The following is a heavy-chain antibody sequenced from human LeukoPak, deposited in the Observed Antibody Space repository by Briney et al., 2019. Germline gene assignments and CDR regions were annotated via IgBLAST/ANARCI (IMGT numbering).Heavy chain of an antibody. CDR3: AKSEYSDSIDPYFDY. J-gene: IGHJ4*02. V-gene: IGHV3-9*01. D-gene: IGHD5-12*01. CDR1: GFTFDDYA. Sequence: QPGGSLRLSCAASGFTFDDYAMHWVRQAPGKGLEWVSGISWNSGSIGYADSVKGRFTISRDNAKNSLYLQTNSLRPEDTALYYCAKSEYSDSIDPYFDYWGQGTLVTVSS. CDR2: ISWNSGSI.